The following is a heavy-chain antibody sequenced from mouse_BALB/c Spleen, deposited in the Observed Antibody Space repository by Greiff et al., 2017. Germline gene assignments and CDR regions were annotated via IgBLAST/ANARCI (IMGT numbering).Heavy chain of an antibody. J-gene: IGHJ4*01. D-gene: IGHD3-3*01. CDR2: INPSNGGT. CDR1: GYAFTNYL. Sequence: VQLQQSGAELVRPGTSVKVSCKASGYAFTNYLIEWVKQRPGQGLEWIGEINPSNGGTNFNEKFKSKATLTVDKSSSTAYMQLSSLTSEDSAVYYCTRGDSSPYYAMDYWGQGTSVTVSS. V-gene: IGHV1-54*01. CDR3: TRGDSSPYYAMDY.